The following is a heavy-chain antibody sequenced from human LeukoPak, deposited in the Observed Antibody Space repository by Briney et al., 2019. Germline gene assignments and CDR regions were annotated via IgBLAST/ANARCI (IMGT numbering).Heavy chain of an antibody. J-gene: IGHJ3*02. CDR3: ARGYCSSISCKGDAFDI. Sequence: GESLKISCKGSGYSFINYWIDWVRQMPGEGLEWMGIIYPGVSDTRYSPSFEGQVIISADKSISTAYLQWSSLKATDTAKYYCARGYCSSISCKGDAFDIWGQGTMVTVSS. V-gene: IGHV5-51*01. CDR2: IYPGVSDT. CDR1: GYSFINYW. D-gene: IGHD2-2*01.